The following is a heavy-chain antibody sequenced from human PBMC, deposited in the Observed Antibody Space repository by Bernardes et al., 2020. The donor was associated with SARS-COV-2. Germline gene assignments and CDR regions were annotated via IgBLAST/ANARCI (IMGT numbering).Heavy chain of an antibody. D-gene: IGHD2-2*01. Sequence: GESLKISCKGSGYTFTDYWIGWVRQMPGKGLEWMGIIYPGDSQTRYSPSFQGQVTISADKSINTAYLRWSSLKASDTAMYYCARNSSTAHRAGFDIWGQGTMVTVSS. CDR1: GYTFTDYW. V-gene: IGHV5-51*01. CDR2: IYPGDSQT. J-gene: IGHJ3*02. CDR3: ARNSSTAHRAGFDI.